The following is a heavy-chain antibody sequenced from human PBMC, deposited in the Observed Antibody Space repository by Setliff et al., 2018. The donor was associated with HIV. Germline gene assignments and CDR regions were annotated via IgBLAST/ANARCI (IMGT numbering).Heavy chain of an antibody. CDR2: IYYSGST. J-gene: IGHJ6*02. CDR3: ARDSVVKPGGMDV. V-gene: IGHV4-30-4*08. Sequence: SETLSLTCTVSGGSISSGDYYWSWIRQPPGKGLEWIGYIYYSGSTYYNPSLKSRVTISVDTSKNQFSLKLSSVTAADTAVYYCARDSVVKPGGMDVWGQGTTVTAP. D-gene: IGHD2-15*01. CDR1: GGSISSGDYY.